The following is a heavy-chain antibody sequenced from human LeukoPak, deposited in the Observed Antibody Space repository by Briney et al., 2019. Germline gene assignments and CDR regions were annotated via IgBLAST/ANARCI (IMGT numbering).Heavy chain of an antibody. V-gene: IGHV3-33*01. CDR1: GFTFSSYG. CDR3: ARENYLGDYFDY. CDR2: IWYDGSNK. Sequence: GRSLRLSCAASGFTFSSYGMHWVRQAPGEGLEWVAVIWYDGSNKYYADSVKGRFTISRDNSKNTLYLQMNSLRAEDTAVYYCARENYLGDYFDYWGQGTLVTVSS. J-gene: IGHJ4*02. D-gene: IGHD1-7*01.